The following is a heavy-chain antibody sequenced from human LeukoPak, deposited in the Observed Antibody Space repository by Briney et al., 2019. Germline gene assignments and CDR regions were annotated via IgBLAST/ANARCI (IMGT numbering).Heavy chain of an antibody. D-gene: IGHD6-19*01. CDR2: IGGSGSTI. J-gene: IGHJ4*02. CDR3: ARPLYSGWYGDPDY. Sequence: GGSLRLSCAASGFTFSDYYMSWIRQAPGKGLEWVSYIGGSGSTIYYADSVKGRFTISRDNAENSLYLQMNSLRAEDTAVYYCARPLYSGWYGDPDYWGQGTLVTVSS. V-gene: IGHV3-11*01. CDR1: GFTFSDYY.